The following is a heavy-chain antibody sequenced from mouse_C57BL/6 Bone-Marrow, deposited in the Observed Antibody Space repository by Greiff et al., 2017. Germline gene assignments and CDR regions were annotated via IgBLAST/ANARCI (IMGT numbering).Heavy chain of an antibody. D-gene: IGHD1-1*01. V-gene: IGHV1-81*01. CDR2: IYPRSGNT. CDR1: GYTFTSYG. Sequence: QVQLQQSGAELARPGASVKLSCKASGYTFTSYGISWVKQRTGQGLEWIGAIYPRSGNTYYNEQFKGKAPLTADTSSSTAYMELRSLTSEDSAVYFCARNYYGSSYVGAMDYWGQGTSVTVSS. CDR3: ARNYYGSSYVGAMDY. J-gene: IGHJ4*01.